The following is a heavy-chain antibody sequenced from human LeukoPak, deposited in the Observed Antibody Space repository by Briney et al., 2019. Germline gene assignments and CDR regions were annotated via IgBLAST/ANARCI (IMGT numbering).Heavy chain of an antibody. CDR2: IYAGDSGT. CDR3: ARHSCYDS. J-gene: IGHJ4*02. Sequence: GESLKISCKGSGFTFTTYSFAWVRQMPGKGLEWMGVIYAGDSGTRYSPSFRGQVTISVDKSISTAYLQWSSLKASDSAIYYCARHSCYDSWGQGTLVTVSS. CDR1: GFTFTTYS. D-gene: IGHD3-16*01. V-gene: IGHV5-51*01.